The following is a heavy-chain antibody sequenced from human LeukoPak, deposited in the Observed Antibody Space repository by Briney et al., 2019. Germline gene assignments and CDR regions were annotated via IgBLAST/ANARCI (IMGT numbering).Heavy chain of an antibody. Sequence: TGGSLRLSCAASGFTFSRYWMSWVRQVPRKGLEWVANIKQDGSEKYYVDSVKGRFTISRDNAKNSLYLQMSSLRAEDTAVYYCARDKGDYDTSGSLFVFGGQGTLVTVSS. CDR2: IKQDGSEK. CDR3: ARDKGDYDTSGSLFVF. D-gene: IGHD3-22*01. J-gene: IGHJ4*02. CDR1: GFTFSRYW. V-gene: IGHV3-7*03.